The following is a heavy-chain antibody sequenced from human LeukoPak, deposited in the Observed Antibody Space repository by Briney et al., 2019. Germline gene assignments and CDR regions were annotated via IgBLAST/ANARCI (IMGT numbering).Heavy chain of an antibody. Sequence: KAGGSLRLSCAASGFTFSSYSMNWVRQAPGKGLEWVSSISSSSSYIYYADSVKGRFTISRDNAKNSLYLQMNSLRAEDTAVYYCAREDGDTMVRGPNWFDPWGQGTLVTVSS. CDR3: AREDGDTMVRGPNWFDP. D-gene: IGHD3-10*01. CDR1: GFTFSSYS. J-gene: IGHJ5*02. CDR2: ISSSSSYI. V-gene: IGHV3-21*01.